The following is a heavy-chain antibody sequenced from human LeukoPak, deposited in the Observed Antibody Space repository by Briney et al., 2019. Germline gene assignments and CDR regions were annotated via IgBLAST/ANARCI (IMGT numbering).Heavy chain of an antibody. CDR2: IYYSGST. Sequence: SETLSLTCTVSGGSISSSRYYWGWIRQPPGKWLEWIGRIYYSGSTYYPPSIKSRVTISVDTSKTQFSLKLSSVTAADTAVYYCARGKSGSYSNWFDPWGQGTLVTVSS. D-gene: IGHD1-26*01. CDR3: ARGKSGSYSNWFDP. CDR1: GGSISSSRYY. V-gene: IGHV4-39*01. J-gene: IGHJ5*02.